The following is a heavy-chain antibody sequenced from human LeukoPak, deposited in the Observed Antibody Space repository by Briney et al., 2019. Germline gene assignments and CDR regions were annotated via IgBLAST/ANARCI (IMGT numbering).Heavy chain of an antibody. CDR3: ARVPTRQYYYMDV. V-gene: IGHV3-48*01. CDR1: GFTFSSHN. J-gene: IGHJ6*03. Sequence: GGSLRLSCVASGFTFSSHNMNWVRQAPGKGLEWVSYISSTSTTIYYADSVKGRFTISRDNAKNSLYLQVSSLRAEDTALYCCARVPTRQYYYMDVWGKGTTVTVSS. CDR2: ISSTSTTI.